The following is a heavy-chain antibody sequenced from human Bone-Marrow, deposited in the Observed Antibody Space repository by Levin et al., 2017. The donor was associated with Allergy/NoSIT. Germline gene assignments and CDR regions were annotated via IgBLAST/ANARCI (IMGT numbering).Heavy chain of an antibody. CDR2: IYWNDDE. CDR1: GFSLTTTGVG. Sequence: VSGPTLVKPTQTLTLTCAFSGFSLTTTGVGVGWIRQPPGKALQWLALIYWNDDERYSPSLKSRLTITKDTSKNQVVLTMTNVGPVDTGTYFCAHTSLNYYNLPTYCPQCFNIWGQGTMVTVSS. J-gene: IGHJ3*02. D-gene: IGHD3-10*01. V-gene: IGHV2-5*01. CDR3: AHTSLNYYNLPTYCPQCFNI.